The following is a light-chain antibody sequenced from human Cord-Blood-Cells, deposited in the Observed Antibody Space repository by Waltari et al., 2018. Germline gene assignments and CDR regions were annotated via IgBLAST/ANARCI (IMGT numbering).Light chain of an antibody. J-gene: IGKJ5*01. Sequence: EIVLTQSRATRSLSPGERATLSRKPSQSVSSYLSCYQHKPGQAPRLLIYDASNRATGIPARFSGIGSGTDFTLTISSLEPEDFAVYYCQQRSNWLPITFGQGTRLEIK. CDR1: QSVSSY. CDR3: QQRSNWLPIT. CDR2: DAS. V-gene: IGKV3-11*01.